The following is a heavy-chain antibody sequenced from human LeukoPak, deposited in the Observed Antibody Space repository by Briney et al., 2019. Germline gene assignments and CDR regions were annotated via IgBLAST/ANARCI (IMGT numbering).Heavy chain of an antibody. D-gene: IGHD3-22*01. Sequence: GASVKVSCKASGYTFSTYPMNWVRQAPGQGLEWMGWINTNTGNPTYAQGFTGRFVFSLDTSVSTAYLQISSLKAENTAVYYCARHYYDSSGYYQMFDYWGQGTLVTVSS. CDR3: ARHYYDSSGYYQMFDY. CDR2: INTNTGNP. J-gene: IGHJ4*02. CDR1: GYTFSTYP. V-gene: IGHV7-4-1*02.